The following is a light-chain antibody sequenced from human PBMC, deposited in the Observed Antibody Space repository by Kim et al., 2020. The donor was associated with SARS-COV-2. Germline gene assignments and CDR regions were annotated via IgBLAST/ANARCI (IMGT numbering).Light chain of an antibody. Sequence: AIRMTQSPSSVSASIGDRVTITCRASQDIGSYLAWYQQKPGKAPNLLISVASTLQTGVPTRFSGGGSGTEFTLTITCLQSEDFATYYCQQYYAYPRTFGQGTKLEI. CDR3: QQYYAYPRT. V-gene: IGKV1-8*01. CDR2: VAS. J-gene: IGKJ1*01. CDR1: QDIGSY.